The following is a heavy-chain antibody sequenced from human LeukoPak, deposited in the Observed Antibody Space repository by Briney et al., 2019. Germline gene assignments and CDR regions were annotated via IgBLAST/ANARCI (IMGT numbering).Heavy chain of an antibody. V-gene: IGHV4-59*01. CDR2: IYYSGST. Sequence: PSETLSLTCTVSGGSISSYYWSWIRQPPGKGLEWIGYIYYSGSTNYNPSLKSRVTISVDTSKNQFSLKLSSVTAADTAVYYCASTPPTGYSSCWFNWYFDLWGRGTLVTVSS. CDR3: ASTPPTGYSSCWFNWYFDL. J-gene: IGHJ2*01. CDR1: GGSISSYY. D-gene: IGHD6-19*01.